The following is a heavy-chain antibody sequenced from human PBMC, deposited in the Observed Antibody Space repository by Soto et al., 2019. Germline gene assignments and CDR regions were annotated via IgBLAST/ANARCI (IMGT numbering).Heavy chain of an antibody. CDR3: ARGPSTAAGGDYYYYYMDV. CDR1: GYTFTSYG. D-gene: IGHD6-13*01. J-gene: IGHJ6*03. Sequence: ASVKVSCKASGYTFTSYGISWVRQAPGQGLEWMGWISAYNGNTNYAQKLQGRVTMTTDTSTSTAYMGLRSLRSDDTAVYYCARGPSTAAGGDYYYYYMDVWGKGTTVTVSS. CDR2: ISAYNGNT. V-gene: IGHV1-18*01.